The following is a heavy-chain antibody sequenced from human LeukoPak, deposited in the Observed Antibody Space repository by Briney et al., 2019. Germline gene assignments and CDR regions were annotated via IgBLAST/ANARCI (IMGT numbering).Heavy chain of an antibody. CDR3: AKLGGSSWTLLY. CDR1: GFTFSSYA. CDR2: ISYDGSNK. Sequence: PGGSLRLSCAASGFTFSSYAMHWVRQAPGKGLEWVAVISYDGSNKYYADSVKGRFTISRDNSKNTLYLQMNSLRAEDTAVYYCAKLGGSSWTLLYWGQGTLVTVSS. D-gene: IGHD6-13*01. J-gene: IGHJ4*02. V-gene: IGHV3-30-3*02.